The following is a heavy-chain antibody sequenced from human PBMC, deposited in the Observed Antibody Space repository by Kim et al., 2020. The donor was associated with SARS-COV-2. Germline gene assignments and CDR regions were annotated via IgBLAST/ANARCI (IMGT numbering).Heavy chain of an antibody. J-gene: IGHJ4*02. D-gene: IGHD3-22*01. V-gene: IGHV1-8*01. CDR2: MNPNSGNT. Sequence: ASVKVSCKASGYTFTSYDISWVRQAPGQGLESVGWMNPNSGNTGYAQRFQGRLTMTRNTFTSTVYMELTSLTSEDTAVYYCARGQSSGLDYWGQGTLVTVSS. CDR3: ARGQSSGLDY. CDR1: GYTFTSYD.